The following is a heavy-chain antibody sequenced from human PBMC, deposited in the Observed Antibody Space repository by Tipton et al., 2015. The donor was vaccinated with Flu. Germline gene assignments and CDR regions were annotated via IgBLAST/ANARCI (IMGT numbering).Heavy chain of an antibody. CDR2: IYPSGTT. CDR3: ARAQHYDSNAYYYYYMDV. CDR1: SGSIRSTNYF. J-gene: IGHJ6*03. D-gene: IGHD3-22*01. Sequence: TLSLTCTVSSGSIRSTNYFCAWIRQPPGKRLELIGSIYPSGTTYYNPSLKSRVTISVDTSKSQFSLKLRSVTAADTAVYYCARAQHYDSNAYYYYYMDVWDKGATVTVSS. V-gene: IGHV4-39*01.